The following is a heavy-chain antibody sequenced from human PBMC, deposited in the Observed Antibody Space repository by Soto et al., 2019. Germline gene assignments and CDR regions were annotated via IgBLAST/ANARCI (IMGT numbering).Heavy chain of an antibody. V-gene: IGHV3-23*01. D-gene: IGHD3-3*01. CDR2: ISGGGGST. Sequence: PGGSLRLSCAASGFTFSSYAMSWVRQAPGKGLEWVSAISGGGGSTYYADSVKGRFTISRDNSKNTLYLQMNSLRAEDTAVYYCAKFQYDFWSGYYTHWGQGTLVTVSS. CDR3: AKFQYDFWSGYYTH. CDR1: GFTFSSYA. J-gene: IGHJ4*02.